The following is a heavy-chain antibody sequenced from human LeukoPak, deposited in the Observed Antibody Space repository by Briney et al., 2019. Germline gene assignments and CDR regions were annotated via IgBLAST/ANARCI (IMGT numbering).Heavy chain of an antibody. J-gene: IGHJ4*02. V-gene: IGHV3-23*01. CDR1: GFTFSNYA. D-gene: IGHD1-7*01. CDR2: ISGRATKT. CDR3: AKERPETTAFDS. Sequence: GGSLRLSCAASGFTFSNYAMYWVRRAPGKGLEWVSAISGRATKTYYADSVKGRFTISRDDSKNTLFLQMNSLRAEDTAVYYCAKERPETTAFDSWGQGALVTVSS.